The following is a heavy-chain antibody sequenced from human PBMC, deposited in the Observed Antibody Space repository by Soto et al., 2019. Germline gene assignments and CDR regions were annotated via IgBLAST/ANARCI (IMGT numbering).Heavy chain of an antibody. CDR3: ARFYSSPWFAP. V-gene: IGHV4-59*01. Sequence: PSDTLSLTCTVSGGSISSYYWSWIRQPPGKGLEWIGYIYYSGSTNYNPSLKSRVTISVDTSKNQFSLKLSSVTAADTAVYYCARFYSSPWFAPWGQGTLVTVSS. CDR2: IYYSGST. CDR1: GGSISSYY. D-gene: IGHD6-13*01. J-gene: IGHJ5*02.